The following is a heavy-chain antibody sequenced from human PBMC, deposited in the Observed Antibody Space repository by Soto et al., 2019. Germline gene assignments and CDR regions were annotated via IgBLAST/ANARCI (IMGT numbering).Heavy chain of an antibody. CDR1: GFTFGSYW. CDR2: IKPDGSAT. D-gene: IGHD2-21*02. J-gene: IGHJ4*02. Sequence: EVQLMESGGGLVQPGGSLGLSCAVSGFTFGSYWMNWVRLIPGKGLEWVAYIKPDGSATYYVDSVKGRFTISRDNAKNSLYLQMNSLRVEDTSVYYCARAGYCGPGCYYYFDYWGQGTLVTVSS. V-gene: IGHV3-7*01. CDR3: ARAGYCGPGCYYYFDY.